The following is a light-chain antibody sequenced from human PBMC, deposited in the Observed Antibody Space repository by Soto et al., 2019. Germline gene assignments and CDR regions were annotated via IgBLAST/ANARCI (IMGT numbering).Light chain of an antibody. V-gene: IGLV1-47*01. CDR1: RSNIGSNY. CDR2: RND. J-gene: IGLJ1*01. CDR3: AAWDDSLSALFV. Sequence: QSVLTQPPSASGTPGQRVTISCSGSRSNIGSNYVYWYLQLPGMAPKLLIYRNDQRPSGVPDRFSGSKSGTSASLAIRGLRSEDEADYYCAAWDDSLSALFVFGTGTKVTVL.